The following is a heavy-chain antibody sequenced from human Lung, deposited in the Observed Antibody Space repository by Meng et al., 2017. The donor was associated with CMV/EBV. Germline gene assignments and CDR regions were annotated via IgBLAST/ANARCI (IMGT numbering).Heavy chain of an antibody. CDR2: LSDSRGT. V-gene: IGHV4-31*02. CDR3: ARMKSGGHYFDY. Sequence: VSGTSVTSGHTYWTWIRPYQGTGLEWLGSLSDSRGTYHPPPSLNSRISMSTDTSKNLFSLRLTSVTVADTAVYFCARMKSGGHYFDYWGQGALVTVSS. D-gene: IGHD3-3*01. J-gene: IGHJ4*02. CDR1: GTSVTSGHTY.